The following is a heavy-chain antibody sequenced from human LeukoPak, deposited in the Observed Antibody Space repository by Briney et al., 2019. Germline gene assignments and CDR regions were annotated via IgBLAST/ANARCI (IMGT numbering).Heavy chain of an antibody. CDR2: FYTSGST. CDR3: ARSTSGSFDY. D-gene: IGHD3-22*01. V-gene: IGHV4-59*10. CDR1: GGSFSGYY. J-gene: IGHJ4*02. Sequence: SETLSLTCAVYGGSFSGYYWSWIRQPAGKGLEWIGHFYTSGSTNYNPSLKSRLTMSVDTSKNQFSLRLSSVTAADTAVYYCARSTSGSFDYWGQGNLVTVSS.